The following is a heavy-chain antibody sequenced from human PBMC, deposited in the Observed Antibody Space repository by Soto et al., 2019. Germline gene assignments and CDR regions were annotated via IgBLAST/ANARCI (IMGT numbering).Heavy chain of an antibody. CDR1: GFTYSNYW. J-gene: IGHJ3*02. CDR3: ARDVGDWNSTNSYDALDI. V-gene: IGHV3-7*04. D-gene: IGHD2-2*01. Sequence: GGSVRLSCATSGFTYSNYWMTWVRQAPGKGLEWVANIKEDGSQRNYVDSVKGRFTISRDNAKNSLYLQMNSLRVEDTAVYYCARDVGDWNSTNSYDALDIWGQGTKVTVSS. CDR2: IKEDGSQR.